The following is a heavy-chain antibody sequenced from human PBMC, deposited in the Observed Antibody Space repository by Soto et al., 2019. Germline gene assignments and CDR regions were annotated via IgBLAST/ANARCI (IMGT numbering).Heavy chain of an antibody. CDR3: ARLLGDYSYYFDY. CDR2: IYYSGST. V-gene: IGHV4-59*08. Sequence: PSGTLSITSTSSGGSISIYVWGWIRKPPGKGLEWIGYIYYSGSTNYNPSLKSRVTISVDTSKNQFSLKLSSVTAADTAVYYCARLLGDYSYYFDYWGQGTLVTVSS. D-gene: IGHD4-17*01. CDR1: GGSISIYV. J-gene: IGHJ4*02.